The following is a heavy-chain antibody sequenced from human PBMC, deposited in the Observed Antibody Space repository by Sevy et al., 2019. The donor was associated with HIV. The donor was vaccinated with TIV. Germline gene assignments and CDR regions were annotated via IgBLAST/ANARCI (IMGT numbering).Heavy chain of an antibody. J-gene: IGHJ4*02. CDR1: GFTFSKYS. CDR2: LTFGCGEI. D-gene: IGHD2-8*01. V-gene: IGHV3-23*01. Sequence: GGSLRLSCAASGFTFSKYSMSWVRQPPGKGLEWVSTLTFGCGEINYADSVKGRFTISRANSKCSVYLQMNNLRPEDTAVYYCAREGCTKPHDYWGQGTLVPVSS. CDR3: AREGCTKPHDY.